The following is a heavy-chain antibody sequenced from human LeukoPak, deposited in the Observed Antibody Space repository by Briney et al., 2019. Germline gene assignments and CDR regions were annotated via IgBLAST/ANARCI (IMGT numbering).Heavy chain of an antibody. CDR2: INHSGST. CDR3: ARRYSSSWYLNPFDY. V-gene: IGHV4-34*01. CDR1: GGSFSGYY. D-gene: IGHD6-13*01. J-gene: IGHJ4*02. Sequence: KPSETLSLTCAVYGGSFSGYYWSWIRQPPGKGLEWIGEINHSGSTNYNPSLKSRVTISVDTSKNQFSLKLSSVTAADTAVYYCARRYSSSWYLNPFDYWGQGTLVTVSS.